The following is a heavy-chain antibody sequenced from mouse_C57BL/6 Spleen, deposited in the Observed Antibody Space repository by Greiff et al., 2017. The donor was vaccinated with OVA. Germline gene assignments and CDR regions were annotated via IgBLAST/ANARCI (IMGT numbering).Heavy chain of an antibody. J-gene: IGHJ2*01. D-gene: IGHD1-1*01. CDR2: INPSTGGT. V-gene: IGHV1-42*01. CDR1: GYSFTGYY. CDR3: ARILSSTFDY. Sequence: VQLKESGPELVKPGASVKISCKASGYSFTGYYMNWVKQSPEKSLEWIGEINPSTGGTTYNQKFKAKATLTVDKSSSTAYMQLKSLTSEDSAVYYCARILSSTFDYWGQGTTLTVSS.